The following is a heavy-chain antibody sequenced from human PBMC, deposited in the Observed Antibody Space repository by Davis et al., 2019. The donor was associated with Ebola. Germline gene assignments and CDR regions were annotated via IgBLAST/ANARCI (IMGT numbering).Heavy chain of an antibody. V-gene: IGHV4-59*01. CDR2: IYYSGST. CDR1: GGSISSYS. J-gene: IGHJ5*02. D-gene: IGHD3-3*01. Sequence: MPSETLSLTCTVSGGSISSYSWSWIRQPPGKGLEWIGYIYYSGSTNYNPSLKSRVTISVDTSKNQFSLKLSSVTAADTAVYYCARVGYNFWSGYLSGNWFDPWGQGTLVTVSS. CDR3: ARVGYNFWSGYLSGNWFDP.